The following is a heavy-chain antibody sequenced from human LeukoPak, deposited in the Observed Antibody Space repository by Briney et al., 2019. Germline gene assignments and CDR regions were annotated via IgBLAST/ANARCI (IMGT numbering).Heavy chain of an antibody. CDR1: GFTFSSYA. Sequence: PGRSLRLSCAASGFTFSSYAMHWVHQAPGKGLEWVAVIQNDASTENFADSVKGRFTISRDNSKNTVFLQMNSLRVEDTAVYYCARELSQIVWGGLDYGGQGTLVSVSS. CDR3: ARELSQIVWGGLDY. CDR2: IQNDASTE. V-gene: IGHV3-30-3*01. J-gene: IGHJ4*02. D-gene: IGHD2-21*01.